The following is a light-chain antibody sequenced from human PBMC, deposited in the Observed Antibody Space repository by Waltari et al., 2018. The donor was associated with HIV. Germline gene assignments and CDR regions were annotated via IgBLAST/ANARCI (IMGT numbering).Light chain of an antibody. CDR2: KDS. Sequence: QSVLTQPPSASGSPGQRGTIHCFGSTSNIGTNHVYWYQQLPGAAPRLLLTKDSQRPSGGPDRFSGSKSGTSASLAISGLRSEDEAEYYCATGDDSLSGRWVFGGGTKLTVL. CDR3: ATGDDSLSGRWV. J-gene: IGLJ3*02. CDR1: TSNIGTNH. V-gene: IGLV1-47*01.